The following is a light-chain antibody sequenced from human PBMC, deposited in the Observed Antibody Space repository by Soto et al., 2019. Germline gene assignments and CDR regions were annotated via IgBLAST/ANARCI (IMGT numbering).Light chain of an antibody. V-gene: IGKV3-15*01. Sequence: VVMTQSPATLSVSPGERATLSCRASHSVTTNLAWYQQKPGQAPRLLIYGASTRATGIPARFSGSGSATEFTLTISSLQSEDSAVYYCQQYNNWPSDTFGQGTKLEIK. CDR1: HSVTTN. CDR3: QQYNNWPSDT. CDR2: GAS. J-gene: IGKJ2*01.